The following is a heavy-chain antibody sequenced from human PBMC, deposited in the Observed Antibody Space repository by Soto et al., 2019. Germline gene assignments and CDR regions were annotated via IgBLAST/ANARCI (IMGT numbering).Heavy chain of an antibody. Sequence: SETLSLTCAVYGGSFSGYYWSWIRQPPGKGLEWIGAINYSGGTNYNPSLKSRITISVDTSKNQLSLKVSSVTAADTAVYFCARQLPDRGLFRFDYWGQGALVTVSS. CDR1: GGSFSGYY. V-gene: IGHV4-34*01. CDR3: ARQLPDRGLFRFDY. D-gene: IGHD2-2*01. CDR2: INYSGGT. J-gene: IGHJ4*02.